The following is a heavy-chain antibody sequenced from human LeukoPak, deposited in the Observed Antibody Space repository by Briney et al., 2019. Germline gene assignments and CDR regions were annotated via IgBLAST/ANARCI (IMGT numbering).Heavy chain of an antibody. Sequence: SETLSLTCSVSGASVSSDYWNWIRQSPGRGLEWIGYTHYRGDINYNPSLKSRLTMSVDASSNQVSLKLSSVTAADAAVYYCGRNLGSGSDHWGQGTLVAVSS. CDR1: GASVSSDY. CDR2: THYRGDI. V-gene: IGHV4-59*02. CDR3: GRNLGSGSDH. D-gene: IGHD3-10*01. J-gene: IGHJ4*02.